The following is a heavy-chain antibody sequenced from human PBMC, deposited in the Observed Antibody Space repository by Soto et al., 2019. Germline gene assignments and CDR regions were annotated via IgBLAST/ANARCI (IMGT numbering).Heavy chain of an antibody. V-gene: IGHV3-74*01. CDR2: TNSDGSDT. D-gene: IGHD6-19*01. CDR3: ARDRGWSLFDY. J-gene: IGHJ4*02. Sequence: GGSLRLSSAASGFTFSSYWMYWVRQAPGKGLVWVSRTNSDGSDTSYADSVKGRFTISRDNAKNTLYLQMNSLRAEDTAVYYCARDRGWSLFDYWGQGTLVTVSS. CDR1: GFTFSSYW.